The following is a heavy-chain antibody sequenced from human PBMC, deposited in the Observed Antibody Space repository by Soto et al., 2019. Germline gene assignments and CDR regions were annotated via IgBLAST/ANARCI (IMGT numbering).Heavy chain of an antibody. CDR3: ARYRLEATGDY. CDR1: GYTFTSYG. D-gene: IGHD1-1*01. Sequence: ASVKVSSKASGYTFTSYGISWVRQAPGQGLEWMGWISAYNTNTNYAQKLQGRVTMTTDTSTSTSYMELRSLRSDDTAVYFCARYRLEATGDYWDQVTLVTVSS. CDR2: ISAYNTNT. J-gene: IGHJ4*02. V-gene: IGHV1-18*01.